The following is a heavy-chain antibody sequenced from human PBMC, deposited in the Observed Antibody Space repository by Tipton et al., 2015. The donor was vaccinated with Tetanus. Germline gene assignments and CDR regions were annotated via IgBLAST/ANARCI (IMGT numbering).Heavy chain of an antibody. CDR3: AREYCGYDYYYYYGMDV. CDR2: IKEDGSET. CDR1: GFTFRSYW. V-gene: IGHV3-7*01. J-gene: IGHJ6*02. Sequence: SLRLSCAASGFTFRSYWMSWVRQAPGKGLEWVANIKEDGSETNYVDSVKGRFTISRDSAKSSLYLQMNSLRAEDTAVYYCAREYCGYDYYYYYGMDVWGQGTTVTVSS. D-gene: IGHD5-12*01.